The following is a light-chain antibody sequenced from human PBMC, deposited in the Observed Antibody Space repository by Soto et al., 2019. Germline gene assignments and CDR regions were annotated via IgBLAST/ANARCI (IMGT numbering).Light chain of an antibody. CDR1: SSDVGGYNY. CDR3: CSHAGSFTLV. Sequence: QSALTQPRSVSGSPGQSVTISCTGTSSDVGGYNYVSWYQIYPGKAPRLMIYDVSKRPSGVPDRFSGSKSGNTASLTISGLQAEDEADYYCCSHAGSFTLVFGGGTQLTVL. J-gene: IGLJ2*01. CDR2: DVS. V-gene: IGLV2-11*01.